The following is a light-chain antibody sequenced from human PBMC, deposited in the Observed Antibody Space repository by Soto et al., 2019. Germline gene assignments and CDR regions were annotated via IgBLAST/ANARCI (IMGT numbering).Light chain of an antibody. CDR2: ATS. J-gene: IGKJ1*01. CDR1: QTISID. V-gene: IGKV1-39*01. Sequence: DIQMTQSPSSLSASVGDRVTITCRASQTISIDLNWYQQKPGKVPTLLISATSTLQRGVPSRFSGSGSGTEFTLTISSLRPDDFATYYCQQFKDYVWTFGQGTKV. CDR3: QQFKDYVWT.